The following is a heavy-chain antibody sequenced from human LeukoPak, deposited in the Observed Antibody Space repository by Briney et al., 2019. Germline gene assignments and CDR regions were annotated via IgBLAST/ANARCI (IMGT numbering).Heavy chain of an antibody. CDR3: ARGGSTSAQDY. CDR1: GFTVSSTY. D-gene: IGHD2-2*01. CDR2: IYSGGNI. V-gene: IGHV3-53*01. J-gene: IGHJ4*02. Sequence: GGSLRLSCAASGFTVSSTYMSWVRQAPGKGLEWVSVIYSGGNIYYIESVKGRFTISRDTSKNTLYLQMNSLRAEDTAVYFCARGGSTSAQDYWGQGTLVTVSS.